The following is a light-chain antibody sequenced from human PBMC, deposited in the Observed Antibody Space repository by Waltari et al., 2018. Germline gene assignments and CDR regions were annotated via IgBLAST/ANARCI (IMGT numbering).Light chain of an antibody. V-gene: IGLV2-14*01. CDR1: SRDVGCFNY. J-gene: IGLJ2*01. Sequence: QSALTQPASVSGSPGQSIPISCTGTSRDVGCFNYPSWYQQHPGKAPKLIIYEVSNRPSGISPRFSGSKSGNTASLTISGLQAEDEADYYCISFTNTKTLVFGGGTKLTVL. CDR2: EVS. CDR3: ISFTNTKTLV.